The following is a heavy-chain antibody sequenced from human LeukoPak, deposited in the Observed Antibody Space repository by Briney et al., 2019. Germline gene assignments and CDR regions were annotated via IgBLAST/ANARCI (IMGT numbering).Heavy chain of an antibody. CDR2: ISSSSSYI. D-gene: IGHD1-26*01. CDR1: GFTFSSYN. Sequence: GGALRLSCAASGFTFSSYNMSWVRQAPGKGLEWVSSISSSSSYIYYADSVKGRFTISRDNAKNSLYLQVNSLRAEDTAVYYCARGDSGSYSWGQGTLVTVSS. V-gene: IGHV3-21*01. J-gene: IGHJ4*02. CDR3: ARGDSGSYS.